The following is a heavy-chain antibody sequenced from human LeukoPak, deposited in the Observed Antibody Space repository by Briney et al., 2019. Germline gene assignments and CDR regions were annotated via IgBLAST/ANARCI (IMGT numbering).Heavy chain of an antibody. J-gene: IGHJ5*02. D-gene: IGHD4-17*01. CDR1: GFTGSHNY. Sequence: GGSLRPSCAASGFTGSHNYTSWVRQAPGKGLEWVSATHSSGGTYYADSVKGRFTISRDTSKNTLYLQINSLSVEDTAVYYCIVFGDSNHWGQGTLVTVSS. CDR3: IVFGDSNH. CDR2: THSSGGT. V-gene: IGHV3-53*01.